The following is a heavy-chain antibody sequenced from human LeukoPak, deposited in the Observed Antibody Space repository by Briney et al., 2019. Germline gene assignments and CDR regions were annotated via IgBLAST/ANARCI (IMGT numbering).Heavy chain of an antibody. CDR1: GFTFSSYG. V-gene: IGHV3-30*18. Sequence: TGGSLRLSCAASGFTFSSYGMHWVRQAPGKGLEWVAVISYDGSNKYYADSVKGRFTISRGNSKNTLYLQMNSLRAEDTAVYYCAKGVATMRYFDYWGQGTLVTVSS. CDR2: ISYDGSNK. D-gene: IGHD5-12*01. J-gene: IGHJ4*02. CDR3: AKGVATMRYFDY.